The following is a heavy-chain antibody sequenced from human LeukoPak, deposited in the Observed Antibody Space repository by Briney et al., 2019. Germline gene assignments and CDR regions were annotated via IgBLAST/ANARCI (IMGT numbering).Heavy chain of an antibody. Sequence: SETLSLTCTVSGDSIGGYYWSWIRQPPGKGLEWIGYVYYSGSTKHNPSLNGRVTISVDTSKNQFSLKLTSVTAADTAVYFCARGGGYDYRFDYWGQGTLVTVSS. J-gene: IGHJ4*02. CDR2: VYYSGST. CDR1: GDSIGGYY. V-gene: IGHV4-59*01. D-gene: IGHD5-12*01. CDR3: ARGGGYDYRFDY.